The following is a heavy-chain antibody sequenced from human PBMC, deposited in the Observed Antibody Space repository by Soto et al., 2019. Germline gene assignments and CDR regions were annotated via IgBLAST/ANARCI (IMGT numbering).Heavy chain of an antibody. CDR1: GFTFSSYS. J-gene: IGHJ6*02. V-gene: IGHV3-48*01. CDR3: ASDWGYCSGGSCYDYGMDV. D-gene: IGHD2-15*01. CDR2: ISSSSSTI. Sequence: PGGSLSLSCAASGFTFSSYSMNWVRQAPGKGLEWVSYISSSSSTIYYADSVKGRFTISRDYAKNSLYLQMNSLRAEDTVVYYCASDWGYCSGGSCYDYGMDVWGQGTTVTVSS.